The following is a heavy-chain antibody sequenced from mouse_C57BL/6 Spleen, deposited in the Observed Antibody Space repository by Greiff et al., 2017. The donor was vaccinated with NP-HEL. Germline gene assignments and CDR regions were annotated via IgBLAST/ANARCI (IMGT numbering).Heavy chain of an antibody. V-gene: IGHV1-42*01. CDR1: GYSFTGYY. Sequence: EVQLQQSGPELVKPGASVKISCKASGYSFTGYYMNWVKQSPEKSLEWIGEINPSTGGTTYNQKFKAKATLTVDKSSSTAYMQLKSLTSEDSAVYYCARSPIITTVKGYAMDYWGQGTSVTVSS. CDR3: ARSPIITTVKGYAMDY. CDR2: INPSTGGT. D-gene: IGHD1-1*01. J-gene: IGHJ4*01.